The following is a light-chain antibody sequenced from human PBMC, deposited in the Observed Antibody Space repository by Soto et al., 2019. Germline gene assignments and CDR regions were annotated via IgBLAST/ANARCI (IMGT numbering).Light chain of an antibody. V-gene: IGKV3-11*01. CDR2: DAS. CDR3: HQRSNWLDT. CDR1: QSVSSY. J-gene: IGKJ5*01. Sequence: EIVLTQSPGTLSLSPGERATLSCRASQSVSSYLAWYQQKPGQPPRLLIYDASKRATGIPARFSGSGSGTDLTITISSLEAEDFEVYDCHQRSNWLDTFGQGTRLEIK.